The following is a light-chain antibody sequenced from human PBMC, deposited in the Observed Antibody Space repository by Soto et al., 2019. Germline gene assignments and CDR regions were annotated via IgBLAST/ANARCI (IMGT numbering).Light chain of an antibody. CDR1: QNIFTY. V-gene: IGKV1-5*01. CDR2: DAS. CDR3: QHYTLYSAS. Sequence: DIHMTQSPSTLPASVLCRVPISCRASQNIFTYLAWYQQKPGKAPKLLIFDASTLQSGVPPRFSGSGSGTEFTLTISSLQPDDFATYYCQHYTLYSASFGPGTKVDI. J-gene: IGKJ3*01.